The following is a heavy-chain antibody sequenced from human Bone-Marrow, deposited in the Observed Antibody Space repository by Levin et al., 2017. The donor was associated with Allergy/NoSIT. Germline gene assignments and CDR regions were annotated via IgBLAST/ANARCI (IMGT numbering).Heavy chain of an antibody. V-gene: IGHV2-5*02. CDR3: AHRSPHSNGWYAVFFDY. CDR2: IYWDDDK. J-gene: IGHJ4*02. D-gene: IGHD6-19*01. Sequence: SGPTLVKPTETLTLTCTLSGFSISTSGVGVGWIRQPPGQALEWLAFIYWDDDKRYNPSLQSRFTITKDTSKNQVILTLSNVDPVDTATYYCAHRSPHSNGWYAVFFDYWGQGALVTVSS. CDR1: GFSISTSGVG.